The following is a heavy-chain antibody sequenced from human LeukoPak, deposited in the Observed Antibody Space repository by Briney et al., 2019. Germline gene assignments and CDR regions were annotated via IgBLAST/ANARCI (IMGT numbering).Heavy chain of an antibody. CDR3: ARAVSGSYRRWGAFDI. CDR1: GFTFSDYY. Sequence: PGGSLRLSCAASGFTFSDYYMSWIRQAPGKGLEWVSYISSSGSTIYYADSVKGRFTISRNNAKNSLYLQMNSLRAEDTAVYYCARAVSGSYRRWGAFDIWGQGTMVTVSS. D-gene: IGHD1-26*01. CDR2: ISSSGSTI. J-gene: IGHJ3*02. V-gene: IGHV3-11*04.